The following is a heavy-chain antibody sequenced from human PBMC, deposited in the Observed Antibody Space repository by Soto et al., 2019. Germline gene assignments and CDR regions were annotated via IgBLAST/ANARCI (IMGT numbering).Heavy chain of an antibody. D-gene: IGHD6-6*01. CDR1: GYSFTSYL. CDR3: ARQLRAARPTGGMDV. Sequence: PXESLKISRKGSGYSFTSYLLVWVRQMPGKGLEWMGIIYPGDSDTRYSPSFQGQVTISADKSISTAYLQWSSLKASDTAMYYCARQLRAARPTGGMDVWGQGTTVTVSS. V-gene: IGHV5-51*01. J-gene: IGHJ6*02. CDR2: IYPGDSDT.